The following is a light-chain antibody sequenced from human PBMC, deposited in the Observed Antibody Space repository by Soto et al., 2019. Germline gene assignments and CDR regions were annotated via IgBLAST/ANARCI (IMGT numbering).Light chain of an antibody. CDR3: QQYNRWPPIT. Sequence: EIVMTQSPATLSVSPGERATLSCRASESVRSDLAWYQQKPGQAPRLLIYDASTRATGIPARFSGAGSGTEFTLTISSLQSEDSAVYYCQQYNRWPPITFGQGTKVDIK. CDR1: ESVRSD. V-gene: IGKV3-15*01. J-gene: IGKJ1*01. CDR2: DAS.